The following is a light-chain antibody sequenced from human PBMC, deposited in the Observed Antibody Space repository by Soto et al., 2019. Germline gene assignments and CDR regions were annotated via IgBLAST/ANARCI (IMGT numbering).Light chain of an antibody. V-gene: IGLV1-40*01. CDR1: NSNLGAGYD. Sequence: QAVLTQPPSVSGAPGQRVTISCTGNNSNLGAGYDVHWYQQLPGAAPKLVIFGNRNRPSGVHERFSGSKSGTSASLAITGLQADDEADYYCQAYDDSLTAFVFGGGTKLTVL. CDR3: QAYDDSLTAFV. CDR2: GNR. J-gene: IGLJ3*02.